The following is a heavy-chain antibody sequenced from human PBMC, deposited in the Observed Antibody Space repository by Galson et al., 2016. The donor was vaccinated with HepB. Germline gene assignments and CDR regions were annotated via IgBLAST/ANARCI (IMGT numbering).Heavy chain of an antibody. Sequence: SLRLSCAASGFTFSSYSLNWVRQAPGKGLEWVSYISIGSSRIYYADSVKGRFTISRHNFRDTLYLQMSSLRPEDTAVYYCARDRSFDRNSRGVPFDYWGQGTLVTVSS. D-gene: IGHD3-16*01. CDR1: GFTFSSYS. CDR2: ISIGSSRI. CDR3: ARDRSFDRNSRGVPFDY. V-gene: IGHV3-48*01. J-gene: IGHJ4*01.